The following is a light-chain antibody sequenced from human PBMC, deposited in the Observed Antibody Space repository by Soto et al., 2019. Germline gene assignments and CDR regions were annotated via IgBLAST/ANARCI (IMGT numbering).Light chain of an antibody. V-gene: IGKV3-11*01. CDR3: QQRSKWPLT. CDR1: ESISSY. J-gene: IGKJ4*01. CDR2: DAS. Sequence: EIVLTQSPATLSLSPGERATLSCRASESISSYLAWYQQRPGQAPSLLIYDASNRATGIPARFRGSGSGTDFTLTIDNLEPEDFAVYYCQQRSKWPLTFGGGTKVEI.